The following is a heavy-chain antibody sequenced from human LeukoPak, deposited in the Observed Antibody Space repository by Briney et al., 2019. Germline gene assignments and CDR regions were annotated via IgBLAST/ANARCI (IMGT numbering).Heavy chain of an antibody. D-gene: IGHD3-10*01. Sequence: GESLKISCKASGYSSTTYWIGWVRQMPGKGLEWMGIIYPADSTAHYSPSFQGQVTISVDKSINTAYLQWSSLKASDTAMYYCARQDPGGPYGMDVWGQGTTVTVSS. V-gene: IGHV5-51*01. CDR2: IYPADSTA. J-gene: IGHJ6*02. CDR3: ARQDPGGPYGMDV. CDR1: GYSSTTYW.